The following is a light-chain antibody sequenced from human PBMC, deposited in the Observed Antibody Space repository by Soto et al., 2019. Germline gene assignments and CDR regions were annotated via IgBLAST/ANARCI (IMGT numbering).Light chain of an antibody. V-gene: IGLV3-21*02. CDR1: NVGSKV. CDR2: DDT. Sequence: SYELTQPPSVSVAPGQTATISCVGNNVGSKVVHWYQQKPGQAPVLVVYDDTYRPSGIPERFSGSNSGNTATLTISRVEAGDEADYYCQVWHIGSYRVFGGGTKLTVL. J-gene: IGLJ3*02. CDR3: QVWHIGSYRV.